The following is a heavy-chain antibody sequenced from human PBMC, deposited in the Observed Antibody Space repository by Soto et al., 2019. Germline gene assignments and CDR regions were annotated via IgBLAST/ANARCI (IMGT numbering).Heavy chain of an antibody. Sequence: GGSLRLSCAASGFTVSSNYMSWVRQAPGKGLEWVSVIYSGGSTYYADSVKGRFTISRDNSKNTLYLQMNSLRAEDTAVYYCAREEIVGATGFDYWGQGTLVTVSS. D-gene: IGHD1-26*01. CDR1: GFTVSSNY. CDR2: IYSGGST. V-gene: IGHV3-53*01. J-gene: IGHJ4*02. CDR3: AREEIVGATGFDY.